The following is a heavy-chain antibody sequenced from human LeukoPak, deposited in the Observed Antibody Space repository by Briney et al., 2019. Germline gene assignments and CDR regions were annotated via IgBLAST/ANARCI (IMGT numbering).Heavy chain of an antibody. Sequence: GASAKVSCKVSGYTLTELSMHWVRQAPGKGLEWMGGFDPEDGETFYAQKFQGRVTMTEDTSTDTAYMELSSLRSEDTAVYYCARPTPLHSSGWYLGYDYWGQGTLVTVSS. V-gene: IGHV1-24*01. CDR2: FDPEDGET. D-gene: IGHD6-19*01. J-gene: IGHJ4*02. CDR1: GYTLTELS. CDR3: ARPTPLHSSGWYLGYDY.